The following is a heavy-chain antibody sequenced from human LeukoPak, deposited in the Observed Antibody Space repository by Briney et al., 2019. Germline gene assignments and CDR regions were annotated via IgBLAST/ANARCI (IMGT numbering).Heavy chain of an antibody. CDR2: IIPILGTT. V-gene: IGHV1-69*05. D-gene: IGHD3-16*01. CDR1: GGSFSSYA. Sequence: GSSVKLSCKASGGSFSSYAFNWVRQAPGQVLHWMGGIIPILGTTNYAQQCQGRVTMTTDESTSTAFMELSSLTSEDTALYYCATDDGSETLGFDYWGQGTLLTVSS. CDR3: ATDDGSETLGFDY. J-gene: IGHJ4*02.